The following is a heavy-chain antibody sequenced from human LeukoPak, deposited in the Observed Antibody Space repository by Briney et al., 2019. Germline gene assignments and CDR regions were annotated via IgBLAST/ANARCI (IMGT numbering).Heavy chain of an antibody. V-gene: IGHV1-18*01. Sequence: ASVKVSCKASGYIFTNYAISWVRQAPGQGLEWMGWISTYNGNTKNAQKLQGRVTMTTDTSTSTAYMELSRLRSDDTAVYYCARDLEYLYPGGAFDIWGQGTMVTVSS. CDR2: ISTYNGNT. CDR1: GYIFTNYA. D-gene: IGHD2-8*01. J-gene: IGHJ3*02. CDR3: ARDLEYLYPGGAFDI.